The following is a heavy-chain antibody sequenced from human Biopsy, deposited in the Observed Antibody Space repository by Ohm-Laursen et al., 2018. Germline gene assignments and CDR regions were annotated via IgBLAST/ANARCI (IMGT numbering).Heavy chain of an antibody. D-gene: IGHD3-22*01. J-gene: IGHJ2*01. CDR3: ARDRGYYSDRTVPGYFDL. Sequence: PPGTLSLPCTVSGDSISSYYWSWIRQPPGKGLQWIGYVYYTGSTGYNPSLQSRVTISVDTSKNHFSLRLRSVTPADTAIYYCARDRGYYSDRTVPGYFDLWGRGTLVTVSS. CDR2: VYYTGST. V-gene: IGHV4-59*01. CDR1: GDSISSYY.